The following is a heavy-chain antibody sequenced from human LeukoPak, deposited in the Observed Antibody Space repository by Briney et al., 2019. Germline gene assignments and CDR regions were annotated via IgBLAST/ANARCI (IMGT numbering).Heavy chain of an antibody. CDR1: GFTFSSYA. Sequence: GGSPRLSCAASGFTFSSYAMSWVRQAPGKGLEWVSAISGSGGSTYYADSVKGRFTISRDNSKNTLYLQMDSLRAEDTAKYYCAKSLLTTASGTGRAFDIRGQGTMVTVSA. D-gene: IGHD1-26*01. J-gene: IGHJ3*02. V-gene: IGHV3-23*01. CDR2: ISGSGGST. CDR3: AKSLLTTASGTGRAFDI.